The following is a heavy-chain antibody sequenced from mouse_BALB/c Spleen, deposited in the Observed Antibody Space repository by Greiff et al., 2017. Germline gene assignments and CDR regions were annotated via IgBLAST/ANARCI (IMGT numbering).Heavy chain of an antibody. Sequence: EVQLQQSGAELVKPGASVKLSCTASGFNIKDTYMHWVKQRPEQGLEWIGRIDPANGNTKYDPKFQGKATITADTSSNTAYLQLSSLTSEDTAVYYCARTTVVGYYAMDYWGQGTSVTVSS. J-gene: IGHJ4*01. V-gene: IGHV14-3*02. D-gene: IGHD1-1*01. CDR2: IDPANGNT. CDR1: GFNIKDTY. CDR3: ARTTVVGYYAMDY.